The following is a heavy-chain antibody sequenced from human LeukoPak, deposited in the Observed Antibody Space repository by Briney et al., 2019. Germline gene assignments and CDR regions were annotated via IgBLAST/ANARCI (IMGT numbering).Heavy chain of an antibody. CDR3: ARWYSSGWAFDY. Sequence: SETLSLTCTVSGGTISSYYWNWIRQPPGKGLEWIGYVHYSGSTKYNPSLKSRVTISVDTSKNQFSLKLRSVIAADTAVYYCARWYSSGWAFDYWGQGTLVTVSS. J-gene: IGHJ4*02. V-gene: IGHV4-59*08. CDR2: VHYSGST. D-gene: IGHD6-19*01. CDR1: GGTISSYY.